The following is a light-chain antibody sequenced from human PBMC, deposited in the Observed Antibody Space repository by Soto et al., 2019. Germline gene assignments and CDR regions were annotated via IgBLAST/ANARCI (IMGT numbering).Light chain of an antibody. CDR1: SGHSSYI. CDR2: LEGSGSY. Sequence: LVLTQSSSASASQGSSVKLTCTLSSGHSSYIIAWHQQQPGKAPRYLMKLEGSGSYNKGSGVPDRFSGSSSGADRYLTISNLQSEDEADYYCETWDSNTRVFGTGTKVTVL. CDR3: ETWDSNTRV. V-gene: IGLV4-60*03. J-gene: IGLJ1*01.